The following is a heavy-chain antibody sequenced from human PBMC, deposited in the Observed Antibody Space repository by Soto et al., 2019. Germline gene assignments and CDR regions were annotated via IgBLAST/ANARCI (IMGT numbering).Heavy chain of an antibody. V-gene: IGHV3-21*01. D-gene: IGHD6-19*01. CDR2: ISSGRPDI. CDR3: ARDHLGIAAGDFDL. J-gene: IGHJ4*02. Sequence: PGGSLRLSCAASGFSFDTYNMNWVRQAPGKGLEWVSSISSGRPDIFYADSVRGRFTISRDDAKKSLFLQMNSLRADDTAVYYCARDHLGIAAGDFDLWGQATLVTVSS. CDR1: GFSFDTYN.